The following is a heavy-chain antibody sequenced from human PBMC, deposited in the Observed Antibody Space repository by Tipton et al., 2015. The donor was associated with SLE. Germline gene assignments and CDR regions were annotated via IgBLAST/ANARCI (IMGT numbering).Heavy chain of an antibody. Sequence: TLSLTCTVSGGSIRSCDYYWSWIRQHPGKGLEWIGYIHDSGATFYNPSLRSRSAISVDTSQNQFSLKLTSVTAADTAVYYCVRDRHDWFDPWGQGTLVTVSS. CDR1: GGSIRSCDYY. CDR2: IHDSGAT. J-gene: IGHJ5*02. CDR3: VRDRHDWFDP. V-gene: IGHV4-30-4*01.